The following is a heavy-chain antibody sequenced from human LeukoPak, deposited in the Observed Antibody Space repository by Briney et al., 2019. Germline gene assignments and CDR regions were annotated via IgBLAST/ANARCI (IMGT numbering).Heavy chain of an antibody. D-gene: IGHD3-22*01. J-gene: IGHJ4*02. V-gene: IGHV3-74*01. CDR3: ARGGGYDSTDY. CDR1: GFTFNNYW. CDR2: INSDGSST. Sequence: GGSLRLSCAASGFTFNNYWMHWVRQAPGKGLVWVSRINSDGSSTTYSDSVKGRFTISRHNAKTTLYLQMNSLRADDTAVYYCARGGGYDSTDYWGQGTLVTVSS.